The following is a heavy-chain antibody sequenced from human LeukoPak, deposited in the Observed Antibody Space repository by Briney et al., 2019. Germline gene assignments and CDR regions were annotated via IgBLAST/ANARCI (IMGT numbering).Heavy chain of an antibody. V-gene: IGHV4-38-2*01. Sequence: PSETLSLTCAVSGYSISSDYYWGCIRQPPGKGLEWIGSIYHTGNTYYRPSLKSRITMSVDTSKNQFSLKLRSVTAAGTAVYYCARVDYSDSSTYPGNWYFDLWGRGTLVTVSS. CDR1: GYSISSDYY. CDR3: ARVDYSDSSTYPGNWYFDL. D-gene: IGHD3-22*01. J-gene: IGHJ2*01. CDR2: IYHTGNT.